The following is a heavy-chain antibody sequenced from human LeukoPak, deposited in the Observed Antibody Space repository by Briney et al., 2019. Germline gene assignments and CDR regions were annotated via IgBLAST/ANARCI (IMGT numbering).Heavy chain of an antibody. CDR3: VRHFNSVATMQIYY. CDR2: INWNSGSK. V-gene: IGHV3-20*01. Sequence: AGGSLRLSCAASGFTFEDHGLSWVRQAPGKGLEWVSGINWNSGSKRYAASVKGRFTISRDNARNSVYLEMTSLRVEDTAFYHCVRHFNSVATMQIYYWGQGILVSVSS. D-gene: IGHD5-12*01. CDR1: GFTFEDHG. J-gene: IGHJ4*02.